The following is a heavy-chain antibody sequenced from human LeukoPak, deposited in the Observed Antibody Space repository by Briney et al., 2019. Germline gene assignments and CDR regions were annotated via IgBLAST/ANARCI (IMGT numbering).Heavy chain of an antibody. CDR3: ARDNWNDGGDWFDP. Sequence: ASETLSLTCTVSGGSISSYYWSWIRQPPGKGLEWIGYIYYSGSTNYNPSLKSRVTISVDTSKNQFSLKLSSVTAADTAVYYCARDNWNDGGDWFDPWGQGTLVTVSS. J-gene: IGHJ5*02. V-gene: IGHV4-59*01. CDR2: IYYSGST. CDR1: GGSISSYY. D-gene: IGHD1-1*01.